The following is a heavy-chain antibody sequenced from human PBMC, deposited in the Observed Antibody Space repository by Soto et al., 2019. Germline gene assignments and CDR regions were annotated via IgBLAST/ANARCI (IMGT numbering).Heavy chain of an antibody. Sequence: KTSETLSLTCAVSGGSISSGGYSWSWIRQPPGKGLEWIGYIYHSGSTYYNPSLKSRVTISVDRSKNQFSLKLSSVTAADTAVYYCARAHGGNSAIKGRYFDYWGQGTLVTVSS. J-gene: IGHJ4*02. V-gene: IGHV4-30-2*01. D-gene: IGHD2-21*02. CDR1: GGSISSGGYS. CDR3: ARAHGGNSAIKGRYFDY. CDR2: IYHSGST.